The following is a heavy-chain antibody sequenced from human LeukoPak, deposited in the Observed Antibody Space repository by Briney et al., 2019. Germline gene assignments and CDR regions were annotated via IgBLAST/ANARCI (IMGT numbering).Heavy chain of an antibody. CDR1: GGSISSGSYY. Sequence: SQTLSLTCTVSGGSISSGSYYWSWIRQPAGKGLEWIGRIYTSGSTNYNPSLKSRVTISVDTSKNQFSLKLSSVTAADTAVHYCASGDYGDYSYWGQGTLVTVSS. CDR3: ASGDYGDYSY. V-gene: IGHV4-61*02. CDR2: IYTSGST. J-gene: IGHJ4*02. D-gene: IGHD4-17*01.